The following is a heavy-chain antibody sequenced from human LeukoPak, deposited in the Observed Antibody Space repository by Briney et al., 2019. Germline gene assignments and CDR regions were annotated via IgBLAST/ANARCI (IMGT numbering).Heavy chain of an antibody. D-gene: IGHD4-17*01. CDR1: GYTFTTYD. CDR2: MNPNSGNT. Sequence: ASVKVSCKASGYTFTTYDITWVRQATGQGLEWMGWMNPNSGNTAYAQKFQGRVTITRNTSISTAYMELSSLRSEDTAVYYCAREVEDYGEANFDYWGQGTLVTVSS. V-gene: IGHV1-8*03. J-gene: IGHJ4*02. CDR3: AREVEDYGEANFDY.